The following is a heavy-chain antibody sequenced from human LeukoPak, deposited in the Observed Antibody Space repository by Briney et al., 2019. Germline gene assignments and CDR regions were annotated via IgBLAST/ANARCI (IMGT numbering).Heavy chain of an antibody. CDR3: ARGSLGAHGGRDAFDI. Sequence: SETLSLTCAVYGGSFSGYYWSWIRQPPGKGLEWIGEINHSGSTNYNPSLKSRVTISVDTSKNQFSLKLSSVTAADTAAYYCARGSLGAHGGRDAFDIWGQGTMVTVSS. CDR2: INHSGST. D-gene: IGHD4-23*01. V-gene: IGHV4-34*01. CDR1: GGSFSGYY. J-gene: IGHJ3*02.